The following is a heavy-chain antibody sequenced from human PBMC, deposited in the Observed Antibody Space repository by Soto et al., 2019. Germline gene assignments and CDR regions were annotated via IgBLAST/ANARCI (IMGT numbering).Heavy chain of an antibody. CDR2: ISRSSTGI. CDR3: ARAVTWGLDV. D-gene: IGHD3-10*01. V-gene: IGHV3-48*01. Sequence: EVQLVESGGGLVQPGGSLRLSCAASGFTFSLYSMSWGRQAPGTGLEWVSYISRSSTGIHYADSVKGRFTISRDDATNSMHLQMNSLRGGDTTVYYCARAVTWGLDVWGQGNTVSISS. J-gene: IGHJ6*02. CDR1: GFTFSLYS.